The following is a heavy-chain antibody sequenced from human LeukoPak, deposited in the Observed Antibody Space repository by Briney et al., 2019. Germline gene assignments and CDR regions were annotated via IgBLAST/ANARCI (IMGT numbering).Heavy chain of an antibody. D-gene: IGHD2-2*01. CDR3: ARDQGSTSRGIDY. V-gene: IGHV3-74*01. CDR1: GFTFSSYW. CDR2: IYSDGNTT. J-gene: IGHJ4*02. Sequence: GGSLRLSCAASGFTFSSYWMHWVRQAPGKGLVWVSRIYSDGNTTNYADSVKGRFTISRDNAKNTLYPQMNSLRAEDTAVYYCARDQGSTSRGIDYWGQGTLVTVSS.